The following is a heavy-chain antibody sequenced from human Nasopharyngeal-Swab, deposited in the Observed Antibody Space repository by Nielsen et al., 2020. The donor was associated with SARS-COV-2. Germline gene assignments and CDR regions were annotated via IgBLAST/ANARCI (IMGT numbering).Heavy chain of an antibody. CDR3: AKHSPHSPPGDRVFDY. V-gene: IGHV3-23*01. CDR1: EFTFRTSA. D-gene: IGHD7-27*01. J-gene: IGHJ4*02. CDR2: IGGVGSPT. Sequence: GGSLRLSCAASEFTFRTSAMSWVRQAPGKGLEWVSAIGGVGSPTFYADSVKGRFTISRDNSKNMLFLQMNSLTADDTAVYYCAKHSPHSPPGDRVFDYWGQGTLVTVSS.